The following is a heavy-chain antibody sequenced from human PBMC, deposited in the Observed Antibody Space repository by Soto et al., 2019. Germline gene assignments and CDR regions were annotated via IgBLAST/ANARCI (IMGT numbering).Heavy chain of an antibody. CDR1: GFTFSEST. CDR2: IRSKVNNLET. CDR3: TRLITPLDY. V-gene: IGHV3-73*01. Sequence: GASPRLSYPSSGFTFSESTMYWVRKTSGRGLEWLGRIRSKVNNLETVYAASVKGRFTISRDDSKNTVYLQMNSLKTEDTAVYYCTRLITPLDYWGRGT. J-gene: IGHJ4*02. D-gene: IGHD3-16*01.